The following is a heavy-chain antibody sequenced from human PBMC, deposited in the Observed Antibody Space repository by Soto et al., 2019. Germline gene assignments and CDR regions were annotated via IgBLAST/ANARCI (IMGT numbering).Heavy chain of an antibody. Sequence: GGSLRLSCAASGFTFSSYGMHWVRQAPGKGLEWVAIISYDGSNTYYADSVKGRFTISRDNSKNTLYLQMNSLRAEDTSVYYCAKEGGLSGSYYISSSYYFDDWGQGT. CDR3: AKEGGLSGSYYISSSYYFDD. CDR2: ISYDGSNT. J-gene: IGHJ4*02. D-gene: IGHD1-26*01. V-gene: IGHV3-30*18. CDR1: GFTFSSYG.